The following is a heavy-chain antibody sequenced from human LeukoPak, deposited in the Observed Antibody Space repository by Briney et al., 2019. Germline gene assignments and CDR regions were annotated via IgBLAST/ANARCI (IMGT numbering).Heavy chain of an antibody. CDR2: ISSSSSYI. D-gene: IGHD3-3*01. CDR3: ARERDYDFWSGYPTQTNEAFDY. Sequence: GGSLRLSCAASGFTFNSYSMNWFRQAPGKGLEWVSSISSSSSYIYYADSVKGRFTISRDNAKNSLYLQMNSLRAEDTAVYYCARERDYDFWSGYPTQTNEAFDYWGQGTLVTVSS. J-gene: IGHJ4*02. V-gene: IGHV3-21*01. CDR1: GFTFNSYS.